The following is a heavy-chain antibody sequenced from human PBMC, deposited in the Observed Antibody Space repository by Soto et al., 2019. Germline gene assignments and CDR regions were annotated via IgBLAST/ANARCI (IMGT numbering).Heavy chain of an antibody. V-gene: IGHV4-59*01. Sequence: SETLSLTCTVSGGSISSYYWSWIRQPPGKGLEWIGYIYYSGSTNYNPSLKSRVTISVDTSKNQFSLKLSSVTAADTAVYYCARWARGILTGYHDYWGQGTLVTVS. J-gene: IGHJ4*02. CDR1: GGSISSYY. CDR2: IYYSGST. CDR3: ARWARGILTGYHDY. D-gene: IGHD3-9*01.